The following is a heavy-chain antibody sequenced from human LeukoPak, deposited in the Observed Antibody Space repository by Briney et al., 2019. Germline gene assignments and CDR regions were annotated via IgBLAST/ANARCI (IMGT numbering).Heavy chain of an antibody. V-gene: IGHV7-4-1*02. J-gene: IGHJ6*02. D-gene: IGHD3-9*01. CDR2: INTNTGNP. CDR1: GYTFTSYA. CDR3: ARDSRYFDWLAYYGMDV. Sequence: ASVKVSCKASGYTFTSYAMNWVRQAPGQGLEWMGWINTNTGNPTYAQGFTGRFVFSLDTSVSTAYLQISSLKAEDTAVYYCARDSRYFDWLAYYGMDVWGQGTTVTVSS.